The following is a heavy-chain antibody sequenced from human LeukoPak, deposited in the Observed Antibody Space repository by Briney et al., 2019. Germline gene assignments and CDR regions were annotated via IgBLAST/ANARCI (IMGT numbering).Heavy chain of an antibody. CDR2: IYHSGST. CDR3: AYKYCSSTSCYHDY. CDR1: GGSISSGGYY. Sequence: SETLSLTCTVSGGSISSGGYYWSWIRQPPGKGLEWIGYIYHSGSTYYNPSLKSRVTVSVDRSKNQFSLKLSSVTAADTAVYYCAYKYCSSTSCYHDYWGQGTLVTVTS. V-gene: IGHV4-30-2*01. D-gene: IGHD2-2*01. J-gene: IGHJ4*02.